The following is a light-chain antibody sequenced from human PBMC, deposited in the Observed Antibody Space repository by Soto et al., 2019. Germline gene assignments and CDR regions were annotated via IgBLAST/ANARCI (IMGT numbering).Light chain of an antibody. CDR3: QHYNSYSEA. V-gene: IGKV1-5*03. J-gene: IGKJ1*01. Sequence: DIQMTQYPSTLSVSVGDRVTITCRASQTISSWLAWYQQKPGKAPKLLIYKASTLKSGVPSRFSGSGSGTEFTLTISRLQTDDFATYYCQHYNSYSEAFGPGTKVDI. CDR2: KAS. CDR1: QTISSW.